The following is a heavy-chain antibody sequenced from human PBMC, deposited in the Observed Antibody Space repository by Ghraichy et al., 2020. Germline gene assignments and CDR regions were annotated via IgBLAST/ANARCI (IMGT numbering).Heavy chain of an antibody. J-gene: IGHJ3*02. D-gene: IGHD3-10*01. V-gene: IGHV1-2*02. CDR2: INPNSGGT. CDR3: ARGLLWFGELFAFDI. Sequence: ASVKVSCKASGYTFTGYYMHWVRQAPGQGLEWMGWINPNSGGTNYAQKFQGRVTMTRDTSISTAYMELSRLRSDDTAVYYCARGLLWFGELFAFDIWGQGTMVTVSS. CDR1: GYTFTGYY.